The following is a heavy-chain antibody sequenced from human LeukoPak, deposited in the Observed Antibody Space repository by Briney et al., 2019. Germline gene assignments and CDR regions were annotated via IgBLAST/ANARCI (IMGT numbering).Heavy chain of an antibody. D-gene: IGHD4-23*01. V-gene: IGHV1-46*01. CDR3: ATAKRWDNWFDP. CDR2: INPSGGST. J-gene: IGHJ5*02. Sequence: ASVKVSCKASGYTFTSYYMHWARQAPGQGLEWMGIINPSGGSTSYAQKFQGRVTMTRDMSTSTVYMELSSLRSEDTAVYYCATAKRWDNWFDPWGQGTLVTVSS. CDR1: GYTFTSYY.